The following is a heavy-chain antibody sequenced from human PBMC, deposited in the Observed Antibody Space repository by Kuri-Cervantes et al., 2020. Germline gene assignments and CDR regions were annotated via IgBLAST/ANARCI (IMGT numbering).Heavy chain of an antibody. J-gene: IGHJ6*03. D-gene: IGHD2-2*01. Sequence: SETLSLTCAVYGGSFSGYYWSWIRQAPGKGLEWIGEINHSGSTNYNPSLKSRVTISVDTSKNQFSLKLSSVTAADTAVYYCARTGYCSSTSCYVRAYYYYMDVWGKGTTVTVSS. CDR2: INHSGST. V-gene: IGHV4-34*01. CDR3: ARTGYCSSTSCYVRAYYYYMDV. CDR1: GGSFSGYY.